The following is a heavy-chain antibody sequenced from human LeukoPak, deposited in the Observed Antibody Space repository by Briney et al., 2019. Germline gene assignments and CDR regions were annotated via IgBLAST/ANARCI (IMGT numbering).Heavy chain of an antibody. CDR2: IIPIFGTA. J-gene: IGHJ4*02. V-gene: IGHV1-69*13. Sequence: APVKVSCKASGGTFSSYAISWVRQAPGQGLEWMGGIIPIFGTANYAQKFQGRVTITADESTSTAYMELSSLRPEDTAVYYCASPDSSGYYYPLLSLGLDYWGQGALVTVSS. CDR3: ASPDSSGYYYPLLSLGLDY. D-gene: IGHD3-22*01. CDR1: GGTFSSYA.